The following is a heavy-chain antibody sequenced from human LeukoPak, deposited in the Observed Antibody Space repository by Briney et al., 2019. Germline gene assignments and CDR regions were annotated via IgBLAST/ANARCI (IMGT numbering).Heavy chain of an antibody. CDR1: GFTFSNYT. J-gene: IGHJ4*02. CDR2: ISCRSSYI. V-gene: IGHV3-21*01. CDR3: ARGEQPLAPFDY. D-gene: IGHD6-13*01. Sequence: GGSLRLSCAASGFTFSNYTMNWVRQAPGKGLEWVSSISCRSSYIYYVDSVKGRFTISRDNAKNSLYLQVNSLRAEDTAVYYCARGEQPLAPFDYWGQGTLVTVSS.